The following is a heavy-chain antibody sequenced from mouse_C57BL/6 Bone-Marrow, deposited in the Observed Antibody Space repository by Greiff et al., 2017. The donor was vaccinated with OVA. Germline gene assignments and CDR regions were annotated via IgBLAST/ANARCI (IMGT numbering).Heavy chain of an antibody. D-gene: IGHD1-1*01. CDR2: IDPSDSYT. V-gene: IGHV1-50*01. J-gene: IGHJ2*01. CDR1: GYTFTSYW. Sequence: VQLQQPGAELVKPGASVKLSCKASGYTFTSYWMQWVKQRPGQGLEWIGEIDPSDSYTNYNQKFKGKATLTVDTSSSTAYMQLSSLTSEDSAVYYCARWSHYGSSPFDYWGQGTTLTVSS. CDR3: ARWSHYGSSPFDY.